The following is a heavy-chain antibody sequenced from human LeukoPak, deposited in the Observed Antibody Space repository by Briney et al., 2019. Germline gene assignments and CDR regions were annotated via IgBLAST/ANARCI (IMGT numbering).Heavy chain of an antibody. CDR3: ARATYYYDSSGYYLSWFDP. J-gene: IGHJ5*02. CDR1: GYTFTSYY. V-gene: IGHV1-46*01. CDR2: INPSGGST. Sequence: ASVKVSCKASGYTFTSYYMHWVRQAPGQGLEWMGIINPSGGSTSYAQKFQGRVTMTRDTSTSTVYMELSSLRSEDTAVYYCARATYYYDSSGYYLSWFDPWGQGTLVTVSS. D-gene: IGHD3-22*01.